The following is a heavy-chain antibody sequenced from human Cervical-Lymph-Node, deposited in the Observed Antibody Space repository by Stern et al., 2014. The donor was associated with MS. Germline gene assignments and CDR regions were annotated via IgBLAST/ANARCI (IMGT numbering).Heavy chain of an antibody. Sequence: QVQLVESGPGLVKPLQTLSLTCTVSGGSVSSGGYFWNWIRQHPGKGLERIGHVYYSGSIAYNPSLKSRVTISVDTSKNQFSLRLRSVTAADTAVYYCARNPALWYFDLWGRGTLAAVSS. CDR3: ARNPALWYFDL. V-gene: IGHV4-31*03. J-gene: IGHJ2*01. CDR2: VYYSGSI. CDR1: GGSVSSGGYF. D-gene: IGHD3-3*02.